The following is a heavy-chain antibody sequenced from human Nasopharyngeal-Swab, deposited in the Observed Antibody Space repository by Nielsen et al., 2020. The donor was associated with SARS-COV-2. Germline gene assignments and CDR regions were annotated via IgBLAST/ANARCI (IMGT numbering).Heavy chain of an antibody. V-gene: IGHV4-39*01. D-gene: IGHD3-3*01. CDR3: ARHGPTNDFWSGYYYYGMDV. Sequence: SETLSLTCTVSGGSISSSSYYWGWIRQPPGKGLEWIGSIYYSGSTYYNPSLKSRVTISVDTSKNQFSLKLSSVTAADTAVYYCARHGPTNDFWSGYYYYGMDVWGQGTTVTVS. J-gene: IGHJ6*02. CDR2: IYYSGST. CDR1: GGSISSSSYY.